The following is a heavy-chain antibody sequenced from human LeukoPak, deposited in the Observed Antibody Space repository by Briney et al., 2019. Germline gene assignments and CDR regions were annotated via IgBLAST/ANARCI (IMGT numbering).Heavy chain of an antibody. CDR3: ARAPSEIGGYYPEYFRH. CDR1: GFTFSSYW. Sequence: GGSLRLSCAASGFTFSSYWMHWVRQAPGKGLVWVSRIKSDGSTNYADSVKGRFTISRDNAKNTVSLQMNSLRAEDTGVYYCARAPSEIGGYYPEYFRHWSQGTLATVSS. CDR2: IKSDGST. J-gene: IGHJ1*01. D-gene: IGHD3-22*01. V-gene: IGHV3-74*01.